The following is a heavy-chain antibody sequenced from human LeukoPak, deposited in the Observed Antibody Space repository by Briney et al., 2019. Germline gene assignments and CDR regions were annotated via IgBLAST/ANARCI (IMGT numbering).Heavy chain of an antibody. D-gene: IGHD3-22*01. J-gene: IGHJ5*02. CDR2: INTNTGNP. CDR1: GYAFTNYA. Sequence: ASVKVSCKASGYAFTNYAMNWVRQAPGQGLEWMGWINTNTGNPTYAQGFTGRFVFSLDTSVSTAYLQISSLKAEDTAVYYCARDLGLYYDSSGRQTWGQGTLVTVSS. V-gene: IGHV7-4-1*02. CDR3: ARDLGLYYDSSGRQT.